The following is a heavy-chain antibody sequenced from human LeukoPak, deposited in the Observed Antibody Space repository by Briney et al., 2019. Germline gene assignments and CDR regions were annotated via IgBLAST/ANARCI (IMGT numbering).Heavy chain of an antibody. V-gene: IGHV4-31*03. CDR2: IYYSGST. J-gene: IGHJ6*02. CDR3: AGVTIARIAAAGTTEYYYYGMDV. CDR1: GGSISSGGYY. Sequence: SQTLSLTCTVSGGSISSGGYYWSWIRQHPGKGLEWIGYIYYSGSTYYNPSLKSRVTISVDTSKNQFSLKLSSVTAADTAVYYCAGVTIARIAAAGTTEYYYYGMDVWGQGTTVTVSS. D-gene: IGHD6-13*01.